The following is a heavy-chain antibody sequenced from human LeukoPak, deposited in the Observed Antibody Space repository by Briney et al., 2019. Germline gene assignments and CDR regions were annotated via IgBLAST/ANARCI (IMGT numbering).Heavy chain of an antibody. Sequence: GGSLRLSCAASGFTVSSNYMSWVRQAPGKGLEWVSSISSSGGSTYYADSVKGRFTISRDNSKNTLYLQMNSLRAEDTAVYYCAKRCSSTSCPFDYWGQGTLVTVSS. J-gene: IGHJ4*02. D-gene: IGHD2-2*01. V-gene: IGHV3-23*01. CDR2: ISSSGGST. CDR3: AKRCSSTSCPFDY. CDR1: GFTVSSNY.